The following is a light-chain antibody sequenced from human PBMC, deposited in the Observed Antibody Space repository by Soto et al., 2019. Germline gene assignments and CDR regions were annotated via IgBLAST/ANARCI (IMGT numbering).Light chain of an antibody. J-gene: IGLJ1*01. CDR2: EVS. Sequence: QSVLTQPSSVSGSPGQSITISCTGTSSDVGGYNYVSWYQQHPGKAPKLMIYEVSNRPSGVSTRFSGSKSGNTASLTISGLQADDDADYYCSSFTTTSTRVFGSGTKVTVL. CDR1: SSDVGGYNY. CDR3: SSFTTTSTRV. V-gene: IGLV2-14*01.